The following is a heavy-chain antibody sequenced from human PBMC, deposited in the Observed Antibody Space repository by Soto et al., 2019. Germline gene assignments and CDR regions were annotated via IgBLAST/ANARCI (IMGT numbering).Heavy chain of an antibody. J-gene: IGHJ6*02. CDR1: GYTFTSYG. CDR3: ARDRCTTDRCYTHHFDV. CDR2: ISVYTGNT. V-gene: IGHV1-18*04. Sequence: QVQLVQSGGEVTKPGASVKVSCKSSGYTFTSYGVSWVRQAPGQGLEWLGWISVYTGNTKQAQKFQDRVTPTTEASTSTAYMELRSLRSDDTAVYYCARDRCTTDRCYTHHFDVWGQGTTVTVSS. D-gene: IGHD2-8*01.